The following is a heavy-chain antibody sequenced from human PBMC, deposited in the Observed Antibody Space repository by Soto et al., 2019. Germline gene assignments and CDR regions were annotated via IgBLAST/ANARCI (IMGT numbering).Heavy chain of an antibody. J-gene: IGHJ4*02. CDR2: IYPADSDT. CDR1: GYTFANYW. CDR3: ARQAVHAPIIDY. D-gene: IGHD4-17*01. V-gene: IGHV5-51*01. Sequence: GESLKISCKGSGYTFANYWIGWVRQMPGKGLEWMGIIYPADSDTRYCPSFQGQVTISADKSISTAYLQWSSLKASDTAMYYCARQAVHAPIIDYWGQGTLVTVSS.